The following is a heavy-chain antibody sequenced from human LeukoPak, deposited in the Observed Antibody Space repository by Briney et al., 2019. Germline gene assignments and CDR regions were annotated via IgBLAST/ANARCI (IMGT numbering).Heavy chain of an antibody. J-gene: IGHJ5*02. CDR2: INHAGKT. CDR3: AGVLGTPGP. V-gene: IGHV4-34*01. Sequence: PAETLSLTCAINGASFTSAYWNWIRQPPGKGLEWIGEINHAGKTSYNASLKSRVTISVDKSKNQISLNLTSVTAAETAVYYCAGVLGTPGPWGPGTLVTVYS. CDR1: GASFTSAY. D-gene: IGHD2-15*01.